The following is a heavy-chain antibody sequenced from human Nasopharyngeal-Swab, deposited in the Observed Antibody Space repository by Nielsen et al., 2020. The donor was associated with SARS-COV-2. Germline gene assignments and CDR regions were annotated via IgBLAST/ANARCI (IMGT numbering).Heavy chain of an antibody. CDR2: ISYDGNNK. CDR1: GFTFSNYA. V-gene: IGHV3-30*04. Sequence: SCATSGFTFSNYAMHWVRQAPGMGLQWVAFISYDGNNKYYADSVKGLFTISRDNSKNTLYLQMNSLRVEDTAVYYCGRDNYGMDVWGQGTTVTVSS. J-gene: IGHJ6*02. CDR3: GRDNYGMDV.